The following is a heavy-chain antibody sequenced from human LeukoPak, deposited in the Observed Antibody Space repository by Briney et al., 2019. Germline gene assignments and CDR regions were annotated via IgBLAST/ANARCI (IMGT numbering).Heavy chain of an antibody. D-gene: IGHD3-22*01. J-gene: IGHJ4*02. Sequence: GGSLRLSCAASGFTFSSYWMHWVRHTPGKGLVWVSRIKGDGSSTSYADSVKGRFTISRDNAKNSLYLQMNSLRAEDTAVYYCATQGYYDSSGYYFWGQGTLVTVSS. V-gene: IGHV3-74*01. CDR3: ATQGYYDSSGYYF. CDR2: IKGDGSST. CDR1: GFTFSSYW.